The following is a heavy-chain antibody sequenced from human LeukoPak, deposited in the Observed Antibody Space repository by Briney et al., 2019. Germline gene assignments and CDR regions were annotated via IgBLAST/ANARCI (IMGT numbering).Heavy chain of an antibody. V-gene: IGHV3-23*01. J-gene: IGHJ4*02. CDR3: AKNRPNYYGRNGHYYKLNGDC. Sequence: PGGSLRLSCAASGFTFNSYAMSWLRQAPGKGLEWVSSITSSGAATYCADSVKGRFTISRDNSDNTLYLQMNSLRAADTTGYYCAKNRPNYYGRNGHYYKLNGDCWGQGTLVTVSS. CDR2: ITSSGAAT. CDR1: GFTFNSYA. D-gene: IGHD3-22*01.